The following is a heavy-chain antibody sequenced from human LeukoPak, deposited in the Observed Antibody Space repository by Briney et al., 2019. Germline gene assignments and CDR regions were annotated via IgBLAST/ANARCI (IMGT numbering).Heavy chain of an antibody. CDR2: IYYSGST. CDR1: GGSVSSDSYF. V-gene: IGHV4-61*01. D-gene: IGHD7-27*01. Sequence: PSETLSLTCTASGGSVSSDSYFWSWIRQPPGRGLEWIGYIYYSGSTNYNPSLKSRVTISVDTSKNQFSLELSSVTAADTAVYYCARDPGARRGYYFDYWGQGTLVTVSS. CDR3: ARDPGARRGYYFDY. J-gene: IGHJ4*02.